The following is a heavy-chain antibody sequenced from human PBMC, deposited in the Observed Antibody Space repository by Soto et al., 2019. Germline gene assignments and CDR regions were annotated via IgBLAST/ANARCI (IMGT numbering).Heavy chain of an antibody. D-gene: IGHD3-10*01. Sequence: QVQLVQSGAEVKKPGASVKVSCKASGYTFTSYDINWVRQATGQGLEWMGWMNPNSGNTGYAQKFKGRDTMTRTTSISTANMELSSLRFEDTAVYDGARESRGVRFDPWGQGTLVTVSS. CDR3: ARESRGVRFDP. V-gene: IGHV1-8*01. CDR2: MNPNSGNT. CDR1: GYTFTSYD. J-gene: IGHJ5*02.